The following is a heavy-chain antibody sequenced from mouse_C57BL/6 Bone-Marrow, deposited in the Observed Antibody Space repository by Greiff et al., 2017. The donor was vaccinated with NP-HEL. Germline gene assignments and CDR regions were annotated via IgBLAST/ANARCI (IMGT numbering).Heavy chain of an antibody. J-gene: IGHJ2*01. CDR3: ASYSNYFDY. V-gene: IGHV5-6*01. Sequence: EVQRVESGGDLVKPGGSLKLSCAASGFTFSSYGMSWVRQTPDKRLEWVATISSGGSYTYYPDSVKGRFTISRDNATNTLYLQMSSLKSEDTAMYYCASYSNYFDYWGQGTTLTVSS. CDR1: GFTFSSYG. CDR2: ISSGGSYT. D-gene: IGHD2-5*01.